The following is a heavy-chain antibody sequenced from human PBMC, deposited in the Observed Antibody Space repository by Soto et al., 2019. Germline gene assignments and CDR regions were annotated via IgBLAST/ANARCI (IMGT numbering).Heavy chain of an antibody. CDR3: ARGRVLFTQSIKYFQH. CDR2: IIPIFGTA. J-gene: IGHJ1*01. V-gene: IGHV1-69*01. Sequence: GASVKVSCKASGGTFSSYAISWVRQAPGQGLEWMGGIIPIFGTANYAQKFQGRVTITADESTSTAYMELSSLRSEDTAVYYCARGRVLFTQSIKYFQHWGQGTLVTVSS. D-gene: IGHD3-16*01. CDR1: GGTFSSYA.